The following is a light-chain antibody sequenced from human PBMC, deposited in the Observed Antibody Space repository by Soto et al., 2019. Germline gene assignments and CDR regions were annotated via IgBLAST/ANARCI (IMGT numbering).Light chain of an antibody. CDR2: YDN. V-gene: IGLV1-44*01. J-gene: IGLJ1*01. CDR3: AAWDDRLNGRV. CDR1: NSNIGSNT. Sequence: QSVLTQPPSASGTPGQRVTISCSGSNSNIGSNTVNWYQQLPGTAPKLLIYYDNLRPSGVPDRISGSKSGTSASLAMSGLQSDDEADYYCAAWDDRLNGRVFATGTKLTVL.